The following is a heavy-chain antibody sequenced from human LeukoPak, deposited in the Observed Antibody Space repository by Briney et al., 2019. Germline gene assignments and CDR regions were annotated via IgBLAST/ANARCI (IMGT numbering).Heavy chain of an antibody. Sequence: GWSLRLSCATSGFTFSRHWMSWVRQAPGKGPEWVANIKQDGSERYYVGSVKGRFTISRDNAENSLYLQMNSLRAEDTAVYYCARDLVGWLPDYWGQGTLVTVSS. J-gene: IGHJ4*02. CDR2: IKQDGSER. CDR3: ARDLVGWLPDY. V-gene: IGHV3-7*01. D-gene: IGHD6-19*01. CDR1: GFTFSRHW.